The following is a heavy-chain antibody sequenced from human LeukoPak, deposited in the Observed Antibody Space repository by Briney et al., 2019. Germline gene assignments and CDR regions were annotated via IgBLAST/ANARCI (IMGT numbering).Heavy chain of an antibody. V-gene: IGHV4-59*01. J-gene: IGHJ4*02. CDR3: AGARRVSAAAANYYLDY. D-gene: IGHD6-13*01. CDR1: GGSISSYY. CDR2: IYYSGST. Sequence: SEXXSLTCTVSGGSISSYYWSWIRQPPGKGLEWIGYIYYSGSTNYNPSLKSRVTISVDTSKNQFSLKLSSVTAADTAGYYFAGARRVSAAAANYYLDYWGQGTLVTVSS.